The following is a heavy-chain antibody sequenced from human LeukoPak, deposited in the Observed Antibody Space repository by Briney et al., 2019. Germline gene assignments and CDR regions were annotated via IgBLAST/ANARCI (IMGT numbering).Heavy chain of an antibody. CDR2: VHLDGRT. D-gene: IGHD2-15*01. CDR1: GGSLTSTNW. J-gene: IGHJ4*02. CDR3: SRGAGVCCPLDY. Sequence: PSETLSLTCEVSGGSLTSTNWWTFRRQPPGKGLEWIGEVHLDGRTNYNPSLKSRLVMSADLPKNHLSLKLTSVTPADTAVYDGSRGAGVCCPLDYSGQGTLVTVSS. V-gene: IGHV4-4*02.